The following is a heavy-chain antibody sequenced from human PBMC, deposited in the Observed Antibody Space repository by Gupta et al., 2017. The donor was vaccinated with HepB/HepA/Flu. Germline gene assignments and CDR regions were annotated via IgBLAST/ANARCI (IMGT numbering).Heavy chain of an antibody. CDR1: GFSLSYARMG. CDR3: ARIVLMDYNSGRYYFDY. Sequence: QVTLKESGPVLVKPTETLTLTCTVSGFSLSYARMGVSWIRQPPGKALEWLAHIFSNDEKSYSTSLKSRLSISKDTSKSQVVLTMTNVDPVDTATYYCARIVLMDYNSGRYYFDYWGQGTLVTVSS. CDR2: IFSNDEK. V-gene: IGHV2-26*01. D-gene: IGHD6-19*01. J-gene: IGHJ4*02.